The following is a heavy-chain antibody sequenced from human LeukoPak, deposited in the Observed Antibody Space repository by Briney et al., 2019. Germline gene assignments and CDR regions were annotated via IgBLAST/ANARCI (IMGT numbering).Heavy chain of an antibody. CDR3: ARLYYYDSSGYSHGGIDY. CDR1: GGSFSGYY. CDR2: ISHSGST. Sequence: SETPSLTCAVYGGSFSGYYWSWIRQPPGKGLEWIGEISHSGSTNYNPSLKSRVTISVDTSKNQFSLKLSSVTAADTAVYYCARLYYYDSSGYSHGGIDYWGQGTLVTVSS. D-gene: IGHD3-22*01. J-gene: IGHJ4*02. V-gene: IGHV4-34*01.